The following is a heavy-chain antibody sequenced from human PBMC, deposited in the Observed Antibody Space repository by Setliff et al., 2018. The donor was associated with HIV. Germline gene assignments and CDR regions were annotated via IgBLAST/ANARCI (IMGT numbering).Heavy chain of an antibody. D-gene: IGHD2-21*02. Sequence: SETLSLTCSVSGDSLSSATYYWGWIRQPPGKGLEWIGSVSSGGSTLYNPSLKSRFTISRDNAKNSLYLQMNSLRAEDTAVYYCASLNRDLVVVTALYFHHWGQGTLVTVSS. CDR2: VSSGGST. J-gene: IGHJ1*01. CDR1: GDSLSSATYY. V-gene: IGHV4-39*01. CDR3: ASLNRDLVVVTALYFHH.